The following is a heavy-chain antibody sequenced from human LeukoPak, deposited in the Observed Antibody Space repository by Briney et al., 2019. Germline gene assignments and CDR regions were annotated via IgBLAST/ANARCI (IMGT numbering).Heavy chain of an antibody. J-gene: IGHJ3*02. CDR1: GGSFSGYY. V-gene: IGHV4-34*01. CDR3: ARGYCSGGSCYHFGAFDI. D-gene: IGHD2-15*01. CDR2: INHSGST. Sequence: PSETLSLTCAVYGGSFSGYYWSWIRQPPGKGLEWIGEINHSGSTNYNPSLKSRVTISVDTSKNQFSLKLSSVTAADTAVYYCARGYCSGGSCYHFGAFDIWGQGTMVTVSS.